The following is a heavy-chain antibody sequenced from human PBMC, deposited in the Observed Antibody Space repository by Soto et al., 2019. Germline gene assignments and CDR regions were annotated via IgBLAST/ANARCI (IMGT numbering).Heavy chain of an antibody. CDR3: VYYVSGSYYNLRSSGDYYEGRAV. CDR1: GFTFSSYW. V-gene: IGHV3-74*01. Sequence: GGSLRLSCAASGFTFSSYWMHWVRQAPGKGLVWVSRINSDGSSTSYADSVKGRFTISRDNAKNTLYLQMNSLRAEDTAVYYCVYYVSGSYYNLRSSGDYYEGRAVWGQGTWDTVSS. D-gene: IGHD3-10*01. J-gene: IGHJ6*02. CDR2: INSDGSST.